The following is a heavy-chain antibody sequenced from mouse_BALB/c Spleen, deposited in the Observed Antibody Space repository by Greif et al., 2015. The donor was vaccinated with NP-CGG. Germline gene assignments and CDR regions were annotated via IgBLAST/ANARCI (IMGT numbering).Heavy chain of an antibody. J-gene: IGHJ2*01. CDR1: GFNIKDTY. D-gene: IGHD1-1*01. V-gene: IGHV14-3*02. CDR3: AAPSYGSSLDY. CDR2: IDPANGNT. Sequence: EVQLQQSGAELVKPGASVKLSCTASGFNIKDTYMHWVKQRPEQGLEWIGRIDPANGNTKYDPKFQGKATITADTSSNTAYLQLSSLTSEDTAVYYCAAPSYGSSLDYWGQGTTLTVSS.